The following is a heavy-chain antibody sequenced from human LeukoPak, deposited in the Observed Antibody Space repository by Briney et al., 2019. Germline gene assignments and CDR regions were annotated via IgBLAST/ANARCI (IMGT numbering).Heavy chain of an antibody. CDR1: GFTLSIYA. CDR2: IWYDGSNQ. V-gene: IGHV3-33*08. D-gene: IGHD3-16*01. CDR3: ARDSELKVGGSFDY. Sequence: AGGSLRLSCAASGFTLSIYAMHWVRQAPNKGLEWVAIIWYDGSNQYYADSVKGRFTVSRDSSKNTMYLQMNSLRAEDTAVYYCARDSELKVGGSFDYWGQGTLVTVSS. J-gene: IGHJ4*02.